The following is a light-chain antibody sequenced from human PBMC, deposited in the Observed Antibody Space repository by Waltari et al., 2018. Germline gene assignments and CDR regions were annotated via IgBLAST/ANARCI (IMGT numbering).Light chain of an antibody. Sequence: SYELTQPPSVSVSPGQTARITCSGDALPRQYTYWYQQKPGQAPVLVISQDSVRPAGIPERFSGASSGTTVTLTISGVQAEDEADYYCQSADSSISYVVFGGGTKLTVL. CDR3: QSADSSISYVV. J-gene: IGLJ2*01. V-gene: IGLV3-25*03. CDR2: QDS. CDR1: ALPRQY.